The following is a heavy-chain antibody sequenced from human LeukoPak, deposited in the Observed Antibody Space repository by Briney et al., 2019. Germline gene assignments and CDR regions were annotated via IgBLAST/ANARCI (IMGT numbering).Heavy chain of an antibody. CDR1: GFTVSSFW. V-gene: IGHV3-7*01. CDR2: IKQDGSEK. Sequence: PGGSLRLSCAASGFTVSSFWMSRVRQAPGKGLEWVANIKQDGSEKYYVDSVEGRFTISRDNAKNSLFLQMNSLRAEDTAVYYCARVRGSFSLDYWGQGSLVTVSS. CDR3: ARVRGSFSLDY. D-gene: IGHD1-26*01. J-gene: IGHJ4*02.